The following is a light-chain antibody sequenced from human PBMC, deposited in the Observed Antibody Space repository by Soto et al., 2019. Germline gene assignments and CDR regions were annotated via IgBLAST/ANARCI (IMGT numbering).Light chain of an antibody. J-gene: IGKJ2*01. V-gene: IGKV3-11*01. CDR2: GAS. CDR1: QSVGSY. Sequence: EIVLTQSPATLSLTPAERATISCRASQSVGSYLAWYQHKPGQAPRLLIYGASNRATDIPGWFSGRGSGTDFTLTISSLESGDSDVYYCQLRDKWPRTFGQGTKLEIK. CDR3: QLRDKWPRT.